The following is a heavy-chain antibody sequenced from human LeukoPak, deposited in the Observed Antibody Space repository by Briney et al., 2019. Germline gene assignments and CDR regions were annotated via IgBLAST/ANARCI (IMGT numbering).Heavy chain of an antibody. Sequence: GSLRLTCAASGFTLSSYWMHWVRQAPGKGLVWVSRINTDGSSTTYADSVKGRFTISRDNAKNTLYLQMSSLRAEDTAVYYCAKVDTAMVTRYYFDYWGQGTLVTVSS. V-gene: IGHV3-74*01. CDR2: INTDGSST. CDR1: GFTLSSYW. CDR3: AKVDTAMVTRYYFDY. J-gene: IGHJ4*02. D-gene: IGHD5-18*01.